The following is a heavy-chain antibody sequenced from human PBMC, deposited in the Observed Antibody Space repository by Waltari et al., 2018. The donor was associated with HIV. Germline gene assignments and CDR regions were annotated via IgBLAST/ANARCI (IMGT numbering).Heavy chain of an antibody. Sequence: EVQLEQSGAEVKKPGESLKISCKASGYTFTNYWIAWVRQTPGKGLEWMGIIYPDDADTRYSPSCEGHVTISADKSTTTAYLQWTSLRASDNGIYYCARHRLGRSWFDPWGQGTLVTVSS. CDR3: ARHRLGRSWFDP. CDR1: GYTFTNYW. V-gene: IGHV5-51*01. CDR2: IYPDDADT. D-gene: IGHD6-6*01. J-gene: IGHJ5*02.